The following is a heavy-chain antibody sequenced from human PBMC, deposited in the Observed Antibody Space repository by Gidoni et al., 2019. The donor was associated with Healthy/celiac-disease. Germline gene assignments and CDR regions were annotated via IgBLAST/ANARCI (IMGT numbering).Heavy chain of an antibody. CDR3: AKDRITAMVTGGFDY. CDR1: GFTFSSYG. V-gene: IGHV3-30*18. Sequence: QVQLVESGGVVVQPGRSLRRSCAASGFTFSSYGMHWVRQAPGKGLEWVAVISYDGSNKYYADSVKGRFTISRDNSKNTLYLQMNSLRAEDTAVYYCAKDRITAMVTGGFDYWGQGTLVTVSS. CDR2: ISYDGSNK. J-gene: IGHJ4*02. D-gene: IGHD5-18*01.